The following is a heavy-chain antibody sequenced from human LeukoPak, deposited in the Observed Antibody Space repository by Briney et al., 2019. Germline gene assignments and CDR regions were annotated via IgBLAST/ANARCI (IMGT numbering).Heavy chain of an antibody. J-gene: IGHJ4*02. CDR1: GGSFSGYY. CDR2: INHSGST. D-gene: IGHD6-13*01. V-gene: IGHV4-34*01. Sequence: PSETLSLTCAVYGGSFSGYYWSWIRQPPGKGLEWIGEINHSGSTNYNPSLKSRVTISVDTSKNQFSLKLSSVTAADTAVYYCARRPYSSSWLHDTGFDYWGQGTLVTVSS. CDR3: ARRPYSSSWLHDTGFDY.